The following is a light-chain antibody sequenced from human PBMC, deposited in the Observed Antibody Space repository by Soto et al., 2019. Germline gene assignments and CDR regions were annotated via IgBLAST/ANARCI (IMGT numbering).Light chain of an antibody. CDR1: SSDVGGYNY. J-gene: IGLJ1*01. Sequence: QSALTQPASVSGSPGQSITISCTGTSSDVGGYNYVSWYQQHPGKAPKLMIYEVSNRPSGDSNRFSGSKSDNTASLTISGLQAEDEAEYYCSSYTSFSTYVFGTGTKLTVL. V-gene: IGLV2-14*01. CDR3: SSYTSFSTYV. CDR2: EVS.